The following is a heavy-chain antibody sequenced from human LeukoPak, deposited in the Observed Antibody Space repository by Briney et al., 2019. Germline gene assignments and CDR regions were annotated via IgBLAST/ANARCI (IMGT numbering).Heavy chain of an antibody. CDR3: ARNSAVATSRSWFDP. CDR2: AYYSGST. J-gene: IGHJ5*02. Sequence: PSETLSLTCSVFDGSISNYYWSRIRQPPGKGLEWIGYAYYSGSTTYNPSLESRVTISVDTSKNQFSLKLTAVTAADTAVYYCARNSAVATSRSWFDPWGQGTLVTVSS. CDR1: DGSISNYY. V-gene: IGHV4-59*08. D-gene: IGHD6-19*01.